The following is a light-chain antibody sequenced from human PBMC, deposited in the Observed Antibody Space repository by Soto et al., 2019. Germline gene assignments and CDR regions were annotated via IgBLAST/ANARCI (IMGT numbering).Light chain of an antibody. Sequence: DIVMTQSPDSLAVSLGERATINCKSSQSVLYSSNNKNYLAWYQQKPGQPPKLLIYWASTRESGVPDRFSGSGYGTDFTLTISSLQAEDVAVYYCQKYTGPWTFGQGTKVEIK. CDR3: QKYTGPWT. CDR1: QSVLYSSNNKNY. V-gene: IGKV4-1*01. CDR2: WAS. J-gene: IGKJ1*01.